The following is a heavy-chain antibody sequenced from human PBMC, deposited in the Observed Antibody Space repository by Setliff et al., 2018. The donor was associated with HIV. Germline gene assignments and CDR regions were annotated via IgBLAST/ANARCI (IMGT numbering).Heavy chain of an antibody. CDR2: ISSSGST. J-gene: IGHJ4*02. CDR3: ARDPHYFDTSGHYSWFYFDY. V-gene: IGHV4-39*07. D-gene: IGHD3-22*01. CDR1: GGSISRSNYY. Sequence: SETLSLTCTLAGGSISRSNYYWGWIRQSPGRGLEWIGSISSSGSTTYHPSLRSRVTVSAATSKNQFSLKLTSVTAADTAVYFCARDPHYFDTSGHYSWFYFDYWGQGTLVTVSS.